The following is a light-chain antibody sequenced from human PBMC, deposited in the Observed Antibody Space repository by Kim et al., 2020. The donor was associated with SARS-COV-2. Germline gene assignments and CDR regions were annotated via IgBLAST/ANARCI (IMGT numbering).Light chain of an antibody. CDR1: SSDVGGYNY. CDR2: DVS. V-gene: IGLV2-14*01. Sequence: QSALTQPASVSGSPGQSITISCTGTSSDVGGYNYVSWYQQHPGKAPKLMIYDVSKRPSGVSNRFSGSKSGNTASLTISGLQAEDEADYYCSSYTSSSTFEVFGGGTQRTVL. J-gene: IGLJ3*02. CDR3: SSYTSSSTFEV.